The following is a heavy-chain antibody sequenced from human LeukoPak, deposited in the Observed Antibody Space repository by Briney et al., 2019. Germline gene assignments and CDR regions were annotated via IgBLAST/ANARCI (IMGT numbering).Heavy chain of an antibody. CDR2: IKQDGSEK. V-gene: IGHV3-7*01. CDR1: GFTFSSYW. D-gene: IGHD2-15*01. Sequence: PTGGSLRLSCAAPGFTFSSYWMSWVRQAPGKGLEWVANIKQDGSEKYYVDSVKGRFTISRDNAKNSLYLQMNSLRVEDTAVYYCASHQGYRHDYWGQGTLVTVSS. CDR3: ASHQGYRHDY. J-gene: IGHJ4*02.